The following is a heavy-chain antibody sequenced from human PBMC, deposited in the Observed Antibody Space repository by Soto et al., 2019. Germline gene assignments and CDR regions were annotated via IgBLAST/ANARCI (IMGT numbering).Heavy chain of an antibody. D-gene: IGHD1-26*01. V-gene: IGHV1-69*13. CDR1: GGSFNNYA. CDR2: IIPVFGTP. CDR3: ATRSSGSFHFDY. J-gene: IGHJ4*02. Sequence: GASVKVSCKASGGSFNNYAISWVRQAPGQGLEWMGGIIPVFGTPNYAQKFQGRLTIIAGEYTTAAYMELSSLRSEDTALYYCATRSSGSFHFDYWGQGTLVTVSS.